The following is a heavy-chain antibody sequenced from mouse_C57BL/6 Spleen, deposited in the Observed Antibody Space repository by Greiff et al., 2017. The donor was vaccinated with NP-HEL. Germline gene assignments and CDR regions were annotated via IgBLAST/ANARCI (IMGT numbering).Heavy chain of an antibody. CDR3: ARGGSYYYGSSGYYYAMDY. CDR1: GYSITSGYY. CDR2: ISYDGSN. Sequence: EVKLVESGPGLVKPSQSLSLTCSVTGYSITSGYYWNWIRQFPGNKLELMRYISYDGSNNYNPSLKNRIPITLDTSKNQFLLKLNSVTTEDTATYYCARGGSYYYGSSGYYYAMDYWGQGTSVTVSS. D-gene: IGHD1-1*01. V-gene: IGHV3-6*01. J-gene: IGHJ4*01.